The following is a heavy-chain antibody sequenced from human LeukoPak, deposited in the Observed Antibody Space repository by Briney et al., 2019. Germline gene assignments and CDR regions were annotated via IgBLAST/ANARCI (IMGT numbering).Heavy chain of an antibody. CDR3: AKLYDSGSFYLDF. CDR2: ISGSGGST. CDR1: GFTFSSYA. J-gene: IGHJ4*02. Sequence: PGGSLRLSCAASGFTFSSYAMSWVRQAPGKGLEWFSGISGSGGSTYHADSVKGRFTISRDNSKNTLYLQMNSLRAEDTAVYYCAKLYDSGSFYLDFWGQGTLVTVSS. V-gene: IGHV3-23*01. D-gene: IGHD3-10*01.